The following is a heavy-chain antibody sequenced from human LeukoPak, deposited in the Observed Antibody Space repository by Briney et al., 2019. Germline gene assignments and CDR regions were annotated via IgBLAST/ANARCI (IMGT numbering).Heavy chain of an antibody. CDR1: GYTFTGYY. CDR3: ARGESGWSLRNDY. Sequence: ASVKVSCKASGYTFTGYYMHWVRQAPGQGLEWMGWINPNSGGTNYAQKFQGRVTMTRDTSISTACMELSRLRSDDTAVYYCARGESGWSLRNDYWGQGTLVTVSS. CDR2: INPNSGGT. J-gene: IGHJ4*02. V-gene: IGHV1-2*02. D-gene: IGHD6-19*01.